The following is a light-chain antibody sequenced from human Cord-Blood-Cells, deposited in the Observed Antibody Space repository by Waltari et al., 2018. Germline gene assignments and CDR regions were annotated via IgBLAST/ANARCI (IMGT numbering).Light chain of an antibody. CDR2: DAS. CDR1: SSDVGGDNS. CDR3: CSYAGSYTYV. V-gene: IGLV2-11*01. Sequence: QSALTQPRSVSGSPGQSVTISCTGTSSDVGGDNSVSWYQQHPGKAPNIMIYDASKRPSGVPDRFSGSKSGTTASLTISGLQAEDEADYYCCSYAGSYTYVFGTGTKVTVL. J-gene: IGLJ1*01.